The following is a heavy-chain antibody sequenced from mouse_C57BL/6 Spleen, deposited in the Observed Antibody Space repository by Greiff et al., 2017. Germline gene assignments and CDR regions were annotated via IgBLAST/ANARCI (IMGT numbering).Heavy chain of an antibody. D-gene: IGHD2-3*01. CDR3: AKEGNDGYYVGFAY. V-gene: IGHV1-54*01. CDR1: GYAFTNYL. J-gene: IGHJ3*01. CDR2: INPGSGGT. Sequence: VQLQQSGAELVRPGTSVKVSCKASGYAFTNYLIEWVKQRPGQGLEWIGVINPGSGGTNYNEKFKGKATLTADKSSSTAYMQLSSLTSEDSAVYFCAKEGNDGYYVGFAYWGQGTLVTVSA.